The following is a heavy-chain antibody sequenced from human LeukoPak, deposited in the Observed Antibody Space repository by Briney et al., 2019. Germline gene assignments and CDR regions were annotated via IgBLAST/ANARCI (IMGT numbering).Heavy chain of an antibody. V-gene: IGHV4-4*07. CDR3: ARHQNLGVVRYYYMDV. J-gene: IGHJ6*03. CDR2: IYSSGSS. Sequence: PSETLSLTCTVSGGSIISYYWSWIRQPAGKGLEWIGRIYSSGSSNYNPSLKSRVTMSADTPKNQFSLKLSSVTAADTAVYYCARHQNLGVVRYYYMDVWGKGTTVTVSS. D-gene: IGHD3-3*01. CDR1: GGSIISYY.